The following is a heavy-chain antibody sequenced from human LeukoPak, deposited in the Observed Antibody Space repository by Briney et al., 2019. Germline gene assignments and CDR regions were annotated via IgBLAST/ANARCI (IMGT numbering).Heavy chain of an antibody. CDR2: IYYSGST. D-gene: IGHD5-12*01. CDR1: GGSISSYY. J-gene: IGHJ4*02. V-gene: IGHV4-59*01. CDR3: ARGKWHYYFDY. Sequence: SETLSLACTVSGGSISSYYWSWIRQPPGKGLEWIGYIYYSGSTNYNPSLKSRVTISVDTSKNQFSLKLSSVTAADTAVYYCARGKWHYYFDYWGQGTLVTVSS.